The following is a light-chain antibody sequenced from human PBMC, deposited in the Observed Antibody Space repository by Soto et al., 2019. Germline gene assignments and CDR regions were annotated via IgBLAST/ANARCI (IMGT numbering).Light chain of an antibody. CDR2: GAS. Sequence: EIVLTPSPGTLSLSPGERATLSCRASQSVSSSYLAWYQQKPGQAPRLLIYGASSRATGIPDRFSGSGSGTDFTLTISSLEPEDFALYYCQQRSNWPRITFGQGTRLEIK. J-gene: IGKJ5*01. CDR3: QQRSNWPRIT. V-gene: IGKV3D-20*02. CDR1: QSVSSSY.